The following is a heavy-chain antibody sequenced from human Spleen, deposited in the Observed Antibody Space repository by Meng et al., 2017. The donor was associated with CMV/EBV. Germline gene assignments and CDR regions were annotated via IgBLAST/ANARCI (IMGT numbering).Heavy chain of an antibody. CDR3: ATGDYDSSGPIDY. CDR2: FDPEDGET. CDR1: GYTLTELS. Sequence: QGQLGQSGAEVNKPGASVKVSWKVSGYTLTELSMHWVRQAPGKGLEWMGGFDPEDGETIYAQKFQGRVTMTEDTSTDTAYMELSSLRSEDTAVYYCATGDYDSSGPIDYWGQGTLVTVSS. D-gene: IGHD3-22*01. V-gene: IGHV1-24*01. J-gene: IGHJ4*02.